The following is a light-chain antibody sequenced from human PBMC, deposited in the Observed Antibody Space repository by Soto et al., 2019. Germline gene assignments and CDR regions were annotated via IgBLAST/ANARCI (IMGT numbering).Light chain of an antibody. J-gene: IGLJ2*01. Sequence: ALTQPASVSGSPGQSITISCTGTSNDIGAYNYVSWYQQHPGKAPKLLIYDVTNRPSGVSDRFSGSKSGRTASLTISGLQPHDEADYYCSSYTSIIAVVFGGGTKLTVL. CDR1: SNDIGAYNY. CDR3: SSYTSIIAVV. V-gene: IGLV2-14*03. CDR2: DVT.